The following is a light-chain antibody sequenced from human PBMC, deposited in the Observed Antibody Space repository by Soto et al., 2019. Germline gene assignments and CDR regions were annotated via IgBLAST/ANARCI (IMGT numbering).Light chain of an antibody. CDR2: DVS. CDR3: CSYAGSYLWV. V-gene: IGLV2-11*01. CDR1: SSDVGCYNY. J-gene: IGLJ3*02. Sequence: SALTHPRSVSGSPGQSVTISFTGTSSDVGCYNYVSWYQQHPGKAPKLMLSDVSKRPSEVPDRFSGSKSGNTASLTISGIPAEDEADDYCCSYAGSYLWVFGGGTKLTF.